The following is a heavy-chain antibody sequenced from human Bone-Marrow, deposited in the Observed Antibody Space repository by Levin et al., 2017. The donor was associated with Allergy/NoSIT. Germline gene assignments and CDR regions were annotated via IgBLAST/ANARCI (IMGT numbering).Heavy chain of an antibody. CDR3: VKDIEGVAGTGYFDS. V-gene: IGHV3-9*01. CDR1: GFIFDDYA. Sequence: GGSLRLSCEASGFIFDDYAMHWVRQAPGKGLEWVSGISWNRNVIGYAESVKGRFTISRDYVKSFLCLQMNSLRADDTAFYYCVKDIEGVAGTGYFDSWGQGTLVTVSS. D-gene: IGHD6-19*01. J-gene: IGHJ4*02. CDR2: ISWNRNVI.